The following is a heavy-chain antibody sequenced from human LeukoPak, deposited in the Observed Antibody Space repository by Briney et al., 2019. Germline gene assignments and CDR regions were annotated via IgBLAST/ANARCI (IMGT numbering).Heavy chain of an antibody. CDR1: GFTFSSYG. D-gene: IGHD6-6*01. J-gene: IGHJ4*02. V-gene: IGHV3-30*03. CDR3: ARLEYSGSDTLVF. CDR2: ISYDGSNK. Sequence: GGSLRLSCAASGFTFSSYGMHWVRQAPGKGLEWVAVISYDGSNKYYADSVKGRFTISRDNSKNTLYLQMNSLRAEDTAVYYCARLEYSGSDTLVFWGQGTLVTVSS.